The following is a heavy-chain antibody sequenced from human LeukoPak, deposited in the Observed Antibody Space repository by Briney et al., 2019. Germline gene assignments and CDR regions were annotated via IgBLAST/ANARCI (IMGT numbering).Heavy chain of an antibody. J-gene: IGHJ4*02. CDR1: GGTFSSYA. CDR2: IIPIFGTA. V-gene: IGHV1-69*13. Sequence: EASVKVSCKASGGTFSSYAISWVRQAPGQGLEWMGGIIPIFGTANYAQKFQGRVTITADESTSTAYMELSSLRSEDTAVYYCARDLTLRAEFDYWGQGTLVTVSS. CDR3: ARDLTLRAEFDY.